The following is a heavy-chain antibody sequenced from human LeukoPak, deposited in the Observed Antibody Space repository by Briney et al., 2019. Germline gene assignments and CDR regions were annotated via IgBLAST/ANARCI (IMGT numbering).Heavy chain of an antibody. CDR2: ISSNGGST. D-gene: IGHD6-13*01. Sequence: GGSLRLSCVVSGFSFSTYAMQWVRQAPGKGLEYVSTISSNGGSTYYGNSVKGRFTISRDNSKNTLYLQMDSLRPEDMAVYYCARRSSSWYAFDYWGQGTLVPVSS. CDR1: GFSFSTYA. CDR3: ARRSSSWYAFDY. V-gene: IGHV3-64*01. J-gene: IGHJ4*02.